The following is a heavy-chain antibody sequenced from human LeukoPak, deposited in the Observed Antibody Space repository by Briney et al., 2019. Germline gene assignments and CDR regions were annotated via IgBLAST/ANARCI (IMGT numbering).Heavy chain of an antibody. D-gene: IGHD6-13*01. CDR3: AREHTIAATGTHWFAP. CDR1: GFTFSSYS. J-gene: IGHJ5*02. Sequence: PGGSLRLSCAASGFTFSSYSMNWVRQAPGKGLEWVSYISSSSSTIYYADSVRGRFTISRDNSKSTLYLQMNNLRAEDTAVYYCAREHTIAATGTHWFAPWGQGTLVTVSS. CDR2: ISSSSSTI. V-gene: IGHV3-48*01.